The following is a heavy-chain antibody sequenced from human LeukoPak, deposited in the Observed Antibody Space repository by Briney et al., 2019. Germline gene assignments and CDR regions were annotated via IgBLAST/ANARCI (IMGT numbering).Heavy chain of an antibody. J-gene: IGHJ4*02. Sequence: PSETLSLTCVVSGGSVSGYYWGWIRQPPGRGLEWIGYVYYSGSTNYNPSFKSRITISVDTSRNQFSLQLRTVTAADTAVYYCARIHRYCSGGACYVLDNWGQGTLVAVSS. CDR3: ARIHRYCSGGACYVLDN. CDR2: VYYSGST. CDR1: GGSVSGYY. D-gene: IGHD2-15*01. V-gene: IGHV4-59*02.